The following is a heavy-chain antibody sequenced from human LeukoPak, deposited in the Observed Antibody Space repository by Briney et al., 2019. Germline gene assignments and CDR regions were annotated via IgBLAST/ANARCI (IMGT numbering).Heavy chain of an antibody. Sequence: PSETLSLTCTVSGGPISSYYWSWIRQPPGKGLEWIASIYSSGATYYNPSLKSRVIISVDTSKNQISLKLSSVTASDTAVYYCARHSMRYNWFDPWGQGTLVTVSS. CDR1: GGPISSYY. V-gene: IGHV4-59*04. J-gene: IGHJ5*02. CDR3: ARHSMRYNWFDP. D-gene: IGHD2/OR15-2a*01. CDR2: IYSSGAT.